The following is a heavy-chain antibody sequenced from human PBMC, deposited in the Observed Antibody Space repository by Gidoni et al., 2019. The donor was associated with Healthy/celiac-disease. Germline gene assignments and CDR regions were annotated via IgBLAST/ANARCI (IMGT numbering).Heavy chain of an antibody. V-gene: IGHV3-23*01. CDR2: ISGSGGST. D-gene: IGHD3-10*01. Sequence: EVQLLESGGGLVQPGGSLRLSCAASGFTFRSYAMSWVRQAPGKGLEWVSAISGSGGSTYYADSVKGRFTISRDNSKNTLYLQMNSLRAEDTAVYYCAKGMRGYGSGSYYPDYWGQGTLVTVSS. CDR3: AKGMRGYGSGSYYPDY. CDR1: GFTFRSYA. J-gene: IGHJ4*02.